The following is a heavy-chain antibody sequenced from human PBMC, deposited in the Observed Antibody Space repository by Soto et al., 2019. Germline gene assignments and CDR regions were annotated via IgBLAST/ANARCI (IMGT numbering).Heavy chain of an antibody. D-gene: IGHD3-10*01. Sequence: PGGSLRLSCAASGFTVSSNYMSWVRQAPGKGLEWVSVIYSGGSTYYADSVKGRFTISRDNSKNTLYLQMNSLRAEDTAVYYCARELGGLPGYYYFYGMHVWGQATTVTVSS. CDR2: IYSGGST. CDR1: GFTVSSNY. CDR3: ARELGGLPGYYYFYGMHV. J-gene: IGHJ6*02. V-gene: IGHV3-53*01.